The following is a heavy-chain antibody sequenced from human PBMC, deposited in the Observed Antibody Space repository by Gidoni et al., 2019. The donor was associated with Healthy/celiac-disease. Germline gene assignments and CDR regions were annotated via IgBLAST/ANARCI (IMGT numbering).Heavy chain of an antibody. D-gene: IGHD3-3*01. CDR3: ARVPHSTNYDFWSGRPNWFDP. Sequence: EVQLVESGGGLVQPGGSLRLSCAASGFTFSSYWMSWVRQAPGKGLEWVANKKQDGSEKYYVDSVKGRFTISRDNAKNSLYLQMNSLRAEDTAVYYCARVPHSTNYDFWSGRPNWFDPWGQGTLVTVSS. J-gene: IGHJ5*02. V-gene: IGHV3-7*01. CDR2: KKQDGSEK. CDR1: GFTFSSYW.